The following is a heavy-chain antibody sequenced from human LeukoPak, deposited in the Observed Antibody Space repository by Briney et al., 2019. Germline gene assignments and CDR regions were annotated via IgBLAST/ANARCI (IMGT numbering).Heavy chain of an antibody. V-gene: IGHV3-21*01. CDR3: ARDRRCGGSCYQFDP. Sequence: GGSLRLSCAASGFTFGSYSMNWVRQAPGKGLEWVSSINSDSSLMFYAESVKGRFTISRDNARNSLYLQMTSLRADDTAVYYCARDRRCGGSCYQFDPWGQGTLVTVSS. CDR2: INSDSSLM. CDR1: GFTFGSYS. J-gene: IGHJ5*02. D-gene: IGHD2-15*01.